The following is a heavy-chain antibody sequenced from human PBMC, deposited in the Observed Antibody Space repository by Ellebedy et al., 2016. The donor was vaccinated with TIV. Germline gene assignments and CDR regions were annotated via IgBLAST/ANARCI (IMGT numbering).Heavy chain of an antibody. CDR1: GYTFTSYG. D-gene: IGHD3-9*01. CDR2: ISAYNGNT. Sequence: ASVKVSCXASGYTFTSYGISWVRQAPGQGLEWMGWISAYNGNTNYAQKLQGRDTMTTDTSTSTAYMELRSLRSDDTAVYYCARDKARDYDILTGYYIRFDYWGQGTLVTVSS. V-gene: IGHV1-18*01. CDR3: ARDKARDYDILTGYYIRFDY. J-gene: IGHJ4*02.